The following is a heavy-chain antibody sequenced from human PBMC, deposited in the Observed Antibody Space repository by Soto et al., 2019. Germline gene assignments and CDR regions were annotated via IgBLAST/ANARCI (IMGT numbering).Heavy chain of an antibody. Sequence: ASVKVSCKASGYTFTSYDINWVRQATGQGLEWMGWMNPNSGNTGYAQKFQGRVTMTRNTSISTAYMELSSLRSEDTAVYYCARSYSYTVTVDYWGQGTLVTVSS. CDR1: GYTFTSYD. J-gene: IGHJ4*02. CDR2: MNPNSGNT. CDR3: ARSYSYTVTVDY. V-gene: IGHV1-8*01. D-gene: IGHD4-17*01.